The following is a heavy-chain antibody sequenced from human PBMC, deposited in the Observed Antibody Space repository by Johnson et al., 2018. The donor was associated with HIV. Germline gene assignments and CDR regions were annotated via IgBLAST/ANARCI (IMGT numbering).Heavy chain of an antibody. Sequence: VHLVESGGGFVQPGGSLRLSCAGSGITVSRNYLNWVRQAPGKGLEWVSHISSSGSTKKYADSVRGRLTVSRDNAKKSLYLEMNNLRVDDTAVYYCARESTPWGGEYVNYGLDIWGQGTMVAVSS. CDR1: GITVSRNY. J-gene: IGHJ3*02. CDR3: ARESTPWGGEYVNYGLDI. V-gene: IGHV3-48*03. CDR2: ISSSGSTK. D-gene: IGHD3-10*01.